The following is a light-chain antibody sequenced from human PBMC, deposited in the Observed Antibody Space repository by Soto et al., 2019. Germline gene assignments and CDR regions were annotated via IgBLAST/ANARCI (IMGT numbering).Light chain of an antibody. CDR2: DVN. CDR3: CSYAGAYFYV. Sequence: QSALTQPRSVSGSPGQSVTISCTGTNRDVGGYNYVSWYQQHPGKAPKLMIYDVNKRPSGVPDRFSASKSGNTASLTISGLQAEDEADYYCCSYAGAYFYVFGTGTSSPS. V-gene: IGLV2-11*01. J-gene: IGLJ1*01. CDR1: NRDVGGYNY.